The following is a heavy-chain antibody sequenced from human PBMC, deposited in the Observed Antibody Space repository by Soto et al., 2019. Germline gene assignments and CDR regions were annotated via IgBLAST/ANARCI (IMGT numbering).Heavy chain of an antibody. J-gene: IGHJ6*02. V-gene: IGHV5-51*01. CDR3: ERLTCSTNSLYYYYYYGVDV. CDR1: GYIFTSYL. CDR2: IYPGDSDT. D-gene: IGHD2-2*01. Sequence: VESLTISCNCSGYIFTSYLIGWVRQIPGKGLEWMGIIYPGDSDTRYSPSFQGQVTISADKSISTAYLQWSSLKASDTAMYYCERLTCSTNSLYYYYYYGVDVWGPGTTDTVSS.